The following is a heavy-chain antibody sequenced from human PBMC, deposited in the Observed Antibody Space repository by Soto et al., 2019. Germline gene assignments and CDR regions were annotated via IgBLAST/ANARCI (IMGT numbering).Heavy chain of an antibody. V-gene: IGHV2-5*02. CDR3: AHRRSGVSQCNYGEFDY. CDR2: IYWDNDK. D-gene: IGHD3-10*01. Sequence: SGPTLVNPTQTLTLTCTFSGFSLITSGVGVGWIRQPPGKALEWLAFIYWDNDKRYSPSLRSRLTIAKDTSKNQVVLTMTEVDPVDTATYFCAHRRSGVSQCNYGEFDYWGQGTQVTVSS. J-gene: IGHJ4*02. CDR1: GFSLITSGVG.